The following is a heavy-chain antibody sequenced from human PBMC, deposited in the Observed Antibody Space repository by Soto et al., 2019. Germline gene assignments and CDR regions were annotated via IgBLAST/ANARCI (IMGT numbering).Heavy chain of an antibody. Sequence: QVQLQESGPGLVKPSQTLSLTCTVSGGSISSGGYYWSWIRQHPGKGLEWIGYIYYSGSTYYNTSLKSRVTISVDTSKNQFSLKLSSVTAADTAVYYCARETLRNHHAFDIWCQGTMVTVSS. J-gene: IGHJ3*02. CDR2: IYYSGST. V-gene: IGHV4-31*03. CDR3: ARETLRNHHAFDI. D-gene: IGHD4-17*01. CDR1: GGSISSGGYY.